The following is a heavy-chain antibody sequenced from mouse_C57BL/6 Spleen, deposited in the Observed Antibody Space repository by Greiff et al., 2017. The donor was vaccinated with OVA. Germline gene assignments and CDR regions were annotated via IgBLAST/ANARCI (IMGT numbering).Heavy chain of an antibody. CDR3: AGGYGSSLGAY. CDR1: GYTFTSYW. CDR2: IDPSDSET. V-gene: IGHV1-52*01. J-gene: IGHJ3*01. Sequence: QVQLQQPGAELVRPGSSVKLSCKASGYTFTSYWMHWVKQRPIQGLEWIGNIDPSDSETHYNQKFKDKATLTVDKSSSTAYMQLSSLTSEDSAVYYCAGGYGSSLGAYWGQGTLVTVSA. D-gene: IGHD1-1*01.